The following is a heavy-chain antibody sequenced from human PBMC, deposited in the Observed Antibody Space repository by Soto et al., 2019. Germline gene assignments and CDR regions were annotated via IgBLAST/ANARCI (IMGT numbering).Heavy chain of an antibody. J-gene: IGHJ4*02. CDR1: GFTFSSYA. D-gene: IGHD6-13*01. Sequence: GGSLRLSCAASGFTFSSYAMIWVRQAPGKGLEWVSAISGSGSSTYYADSVKGRFTISRDNSKNTLYLQMNSLRAEDTAVYYCAKAYSSSWYVYYFDYWGQGTPVTSPQ. CDR3: AKAYSSSWYVYYFDY. V-gene: IGHV3-23*01. CDR2: ISGSGSST.